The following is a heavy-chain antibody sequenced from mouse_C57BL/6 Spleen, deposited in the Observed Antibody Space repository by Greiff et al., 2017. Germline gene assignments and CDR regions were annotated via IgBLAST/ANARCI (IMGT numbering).Heavy chain of an antibody. CDR1: GYTFTSYT. CDR2: INPSSGYT. J-gene: IGHJ4*01. V-gene: IGHV1-4*01. CDR3: ARGITTVVDEAMDY. Sequence: VKLQESGAELARPGASVKMSCKASGYTFTSYTMHWVKQRPGQGLEWIGYINPSSGYTKYNQKFKDKATLTADKSSSTAYMQLSSLTSEDSAVYYCARGITTVVDEAMDYWGQGTSVTVSS. D-gene: IGHD1-1*01.